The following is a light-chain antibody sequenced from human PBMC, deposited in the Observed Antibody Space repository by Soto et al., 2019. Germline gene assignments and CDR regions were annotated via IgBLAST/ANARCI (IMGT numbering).Light chain of an antibody. CDR2: DAS. Sequence: ESVLTQSPATLSLSPGERVTLSCRASQSVSSYLAWYQQKPGQAPRLLIYDASNRATGIPARFSGSGSGTDFTLTISSLEPEDFAVYYCQQRSNWPITFGQGTRLEIK. V-gene: IGKV3-11*01. J-gene: IGKJ5*01. CDR1: QSVSSY. CDR3: QQRSNWPIT.